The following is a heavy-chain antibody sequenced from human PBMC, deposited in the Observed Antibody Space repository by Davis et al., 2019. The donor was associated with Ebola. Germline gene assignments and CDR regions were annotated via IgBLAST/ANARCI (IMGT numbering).Heavy chain of an antibody. CDR3: ASLRRTITGMDDAFDI. CDR2: IYTGDSDT. Sequence: KVSCKASGYTLTNYYMHWVRQAPGQGLEWMGIIYTGDSDTRYSPSFRGQVTISADKSIKTAFLQWSSLKASDTAMYYCASLRRTITGMDDAFDIWGQGTMVTVSS. J-gene: IGHJ3*02. CDR1: GYTLTNYY. D-gene: IGHD1-20*01. V-gene: IGHV5-51*01.